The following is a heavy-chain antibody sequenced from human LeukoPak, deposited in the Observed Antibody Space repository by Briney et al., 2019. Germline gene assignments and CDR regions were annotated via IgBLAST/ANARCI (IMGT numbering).Heavy chain of an antibody. Sequence: ASVKVSCKASGYTFKYAMNWVRQAPGQGLEWMGWINTNTGNPTYAQGFTGRFVFSLDTSVSTSYLQTSSLKAEDTAIYYCAGRGERALDYWGQGTLVTVSS. CDR2: INTNTGNP. D-gene: IGHD3-10*01. CDR1: GYTFKYA. J-gene: IGHJ4*02. CDR3: AGRGERALDY. V-gene: IGHV7-4-1*02.